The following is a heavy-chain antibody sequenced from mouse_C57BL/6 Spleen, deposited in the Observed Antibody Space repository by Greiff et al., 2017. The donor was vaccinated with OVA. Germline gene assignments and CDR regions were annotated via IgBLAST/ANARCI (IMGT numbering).Heavy chain of an antibody. V-gene: IGHV6-3*01. Sequence: EVQLQQSGGGLVQPGGSMKLSCVASGFTFSNYWMNWVRQSPEKGLEWVAQIRLKSDNYATHYAESVKGRFTISRDDSKSSVYLQMNNLRAEDTGIYYCTGGAVVATDYFDYWGQGTTLTVSS. CDR3: TGGAVVATDYFDY. J-gene: IGHJ2*01. D-gene: IGHD1-1*01. CDR1: GFTFSNYW. CDR2: IRLKSDNYAT.